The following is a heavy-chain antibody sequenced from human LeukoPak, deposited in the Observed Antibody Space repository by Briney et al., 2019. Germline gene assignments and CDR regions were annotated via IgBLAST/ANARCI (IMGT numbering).Heavy chain of an antibody. Sequence: SETLSLTCTVSGGSISSNSYYWGWIRQPPGKGLEWIGSIYYSGSTYYNPSLKSRVTMSVDMSKNQFSLKVSSVTAADTAVYYCARVFDSGSQAYFYYMDVWGKGTTVTISS. CDR2: IYYSGST. CDR3: ARVFDSGSQAYFYYMDV. V-gene: IGHV4-39*07. CDR1: GGSISSNSYY. J-gene: IGHJ6*03. D-gene: IGHD3-10*01.